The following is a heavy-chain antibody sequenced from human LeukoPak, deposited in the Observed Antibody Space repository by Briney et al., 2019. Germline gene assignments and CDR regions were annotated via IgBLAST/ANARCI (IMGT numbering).Heavy chain of an antibody. Sequence: ASVKVSCKASGYTFTSYYMHWVRQAPGQGLEWMGIINPSGGSTSYAQEFQGRVTMTRDTSTSTVYMELSSLRSEDTAVYYCARDSILLRCGMDVWGQGTTVTVSS. CDR2: INPSGGST. CDR1: GYTFTSYY. D-gene: IGHD2-8*01. J-gene: IGHJ6*02. CDR3: ARDSILLRCGMDV. V-gene: IGHV1-46*01.